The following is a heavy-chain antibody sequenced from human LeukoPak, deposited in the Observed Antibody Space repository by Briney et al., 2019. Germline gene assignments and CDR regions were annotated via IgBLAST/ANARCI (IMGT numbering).Heavy chain of an antibody. CDR3: AKGSSPFDY. V-gene: IGHV3-23*01. CDR2: ISANGGGT. D-gene: IGHD6-13*01. Sequence: GGSLRLSCAASGFTFSNYAMSWVRQAPGKGLEWVSAISANGGGTYYADSVKGRFTISRDNSKNTLYLQMNSLRAEDTAEYYCAKGSSPFDYWGQGTLVTVSS. CDR1: GFTFSNYA. J-gene: IGHJ4*02.